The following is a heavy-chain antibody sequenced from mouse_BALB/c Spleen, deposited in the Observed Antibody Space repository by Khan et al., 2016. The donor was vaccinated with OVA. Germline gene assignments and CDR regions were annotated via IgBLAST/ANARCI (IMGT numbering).Heavy chain of an antibody. CDR2: ISYSGST. Sequence: EVQLVESGPGLVKPSQSLSLTCTVTGYSITSGYGWNWIRQFPGNQLEWMGYISYSGSTNYNPSLKSRISITRDTSKNQFFLQLNSVTTEDKATYYWARTARIKYWGQGTTLTVSS. CDR1: GYSITSGYG. J-gene: IGHJ2*01. V-gene: IGHV3-2*02. CDR3: ARTARIKY. D-gene: IGHD1-2*01.